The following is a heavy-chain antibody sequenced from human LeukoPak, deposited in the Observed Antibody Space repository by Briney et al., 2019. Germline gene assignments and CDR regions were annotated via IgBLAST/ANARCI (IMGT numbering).Heavy chain of an antibody. CDR1: AFTFSSYS. D-gene: IGHD4-17*01. V-gene: IGHV3-21*01. CDR3: AKDYGRYGDSFDY. J-gene: IGHJ4*02. Sequence: GGSLRLSCAASAFTFSSYSMNWVRQAPGKGLEWVSSISSSGSYIYYADSVKGRFTISRDNSKNTLYLQMNSLRAEDTAVYYCAKDYGRYGDSFDYWGQGTLVTVSS. CDR2: ISSSGSYI.